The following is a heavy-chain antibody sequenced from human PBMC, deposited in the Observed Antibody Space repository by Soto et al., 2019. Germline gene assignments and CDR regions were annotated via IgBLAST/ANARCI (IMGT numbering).Heavy chain of an antibody. CDR3: ARRSSGWYFDY. V-gene: IGHV3-23*01. Sequence: EVQLLESGGGLVQPGGSLRLSCAASGFTFSSYAMSWVRQAPRKGLEWVSVISGSGGSTYYADSVKGRFTISRDNSKNTLYLQMNSLRADDTAVYYCARRSSGWYFDYWGQGTLVTVSS. J-gene: IGHJ4*02. CDR1: GFTFSSYA. CDR2: ISGSGGST. D-gene: IGHD6-19*01.